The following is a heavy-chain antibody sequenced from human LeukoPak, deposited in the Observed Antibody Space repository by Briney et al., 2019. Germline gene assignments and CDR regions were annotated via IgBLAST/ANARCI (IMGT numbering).Heavy chain of an antibody. J-gene: IGHJ4*02. CDR1: GFIISNYD. CDR2: ISANGGST. CDR3: VKDLYRGDTSSWYYFDY. V-gene: IGHV3-64D*06. Sequence: GGSLRLSCSASGFIISNYDMHWVRQAPGKGLEYVSAISANGGSTYYADSVKGRFTISRDNSKNTLYLQMSSLRAEDTAIYHCVKDLYRGDTSSWYYFDYWGQGTLVTVSS. D-gene: IGHD6-13*01.